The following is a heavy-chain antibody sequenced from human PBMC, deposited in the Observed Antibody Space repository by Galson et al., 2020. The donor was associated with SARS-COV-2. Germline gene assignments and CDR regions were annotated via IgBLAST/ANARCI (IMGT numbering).Heavy chain of an antibody. CDR2: IFYDGSDK. Sequence: GESLKISCAASGFTFKSHAMHWIRQAPGKGLEWVAQIFYDGSDKYYVDSVKGRFTISRDDSKKTVYLQMNNLRADDTAVYYCARDGQHRSGWAFDYWGQGTLVTVSS. CDR3: ARDGQHRSGWAFDY. D-gene: IGHD6-19*01. J-gene: IGHJ4*02. CDR1: GFTFKSHA. V-gene: IGHV3-33*01.